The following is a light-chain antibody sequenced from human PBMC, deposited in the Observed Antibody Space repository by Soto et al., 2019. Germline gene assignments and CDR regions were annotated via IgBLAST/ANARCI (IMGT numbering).Light chain of an antibody. CDR1: QSVSSN. CDR3: QQYNNWIT. J-gene: IGKJ5*01. Sequence: EIVMTQSPATLSVSPGERATLSCRASQSVSSNLAWYQQKPGQATRLLIYGASTRATGIPARFSGSGSGTEFTLTISSLQSEDFAVYYCQQYNNWITFGQGTRLEI. CDR2: GAS. V-gene: IGKV3-15*01.